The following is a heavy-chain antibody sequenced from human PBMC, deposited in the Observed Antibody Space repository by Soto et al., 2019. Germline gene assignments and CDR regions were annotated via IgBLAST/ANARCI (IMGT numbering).Heavy chain of an antibody. CDR2: TYYRSKWYN. D-gene: IGHD3-3*01. CDR3: ARETIARILVLEWYHIDAFDI. Sequence: SQTLSLTCAISGDSVSSNSAAWNWIRQSPSRGLEWLGRTYYRSKWYNDYAVSVKSRITINPDTSKNQFSLQLNSVTPEDTAVYYCARETIARILVLEWYHIDAFDIWGQGTMVTVSS. V-gene: IGHV6-1*01. CDR1: GDSVSSNSAA. J-gene: IGHJ3*02.